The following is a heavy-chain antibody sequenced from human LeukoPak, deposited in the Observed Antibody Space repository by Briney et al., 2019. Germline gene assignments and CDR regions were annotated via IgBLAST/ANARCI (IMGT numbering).Heavy chain of an antibody. V-gene: IGHV1-2*06. D-gene: IGHD2-15*01. J-gene: IGHJ4*02. CDR3: ARGLEDGWPFDY. CDR2: INPNSGGT. Sequence: ASVKVSCKASGYTFTGYYMHWVRQAPGQGLGWMGRINPNSGGTNYAQKFQGRVTMTRDTSISTAYMELSRLRSDDTAVYYCARGLEDGWPFDYWGQGTLVTVSS. CDR1: GYTFTGYY.